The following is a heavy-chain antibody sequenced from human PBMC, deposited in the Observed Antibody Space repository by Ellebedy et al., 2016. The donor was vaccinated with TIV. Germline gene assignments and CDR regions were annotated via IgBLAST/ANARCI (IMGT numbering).Heavy chain of an antibody. V-gene: IGHV3-74*01. Sequence: GGSLRLSCVASGFTFGSYWMLWVRQAPGKGLEWVSRIKTDGSSITYADSVRGRFTISRDNPKNTLYLQMNSLRAEDTAVYYCARGKQTYYDSRGLDYWGQGTLVTVSS. CDR1: GFTFGSYW. J-gene: IGHJ4*02. CDR3: ARGKQTYYDSRGLDY. D-gene: IGHD3-22*01. CDR2: IKTDGSSI.